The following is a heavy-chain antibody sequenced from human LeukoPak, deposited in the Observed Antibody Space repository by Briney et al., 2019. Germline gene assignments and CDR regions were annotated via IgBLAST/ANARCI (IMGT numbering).Heavy chain of an antibody. CDR3: ARATAYRKRGPYYYYYMDV. V-gene: IGHV3-23*01. CDR2: INGGGANT. D-gene: IGHD2-21*02. Sequence: GGSLRLSCAASGFTFSSYAMNWVRQAPGKGLEWVSAINGGGANTYYADSVKGRFTISRDNSKNTLYLQMNSLRAEDTAVYYCARATAYRKRGPYYYYYMDVWGKGTTVTISS. J-gene: IGHJ6*03. CDR1: GFTFSSYA.